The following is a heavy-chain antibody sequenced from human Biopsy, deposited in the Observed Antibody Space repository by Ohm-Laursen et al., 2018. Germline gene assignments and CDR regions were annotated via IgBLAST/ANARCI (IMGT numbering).Heavy chain of an antibody. J-gene: IGHJ5*02. CDR2: TYYRTKWYN. Sequence: SQTLSLTCAISGDLVSSNDAAWNWIRQSPSRGLEWLGRTYYRTKWYNDYALFVKGRITISAETSKNQVSLQLTSVTPEDTAVYYCAGETPTGIPFNWLDPWGQGALVTVSS. CDR1: GDLVSSNDAA. D-gene: IGHD1-1*01. CDR3: AGETPTGIPFNWLDP. V-gene: IGHV6-1*01.